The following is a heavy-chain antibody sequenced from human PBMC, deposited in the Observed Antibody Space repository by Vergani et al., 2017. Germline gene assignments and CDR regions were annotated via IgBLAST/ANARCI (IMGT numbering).Heavy chain of an antibody. CDR2: KKQDGSEK. CDR1: GFTFSRFW. D-gene: IGHD6-19*01. J-gene: IGHJ6*03. CDR3: AGDYPLAVACRGGGSYYYYYYIDV. Sequence: EVQLVESGGGLVQPGGSLRLSCAASGFTFSRFWMSWVRQAPGKGLEWVANKKQDGSEKYYVNSVKGRFTIYRDNAKNSLYLQMNSLRAEDTAVYYCAGDYPLAVACRGGGSYYYYYYIDVWGKGTTVTVSS. V-gene: IGHV3-7*03.